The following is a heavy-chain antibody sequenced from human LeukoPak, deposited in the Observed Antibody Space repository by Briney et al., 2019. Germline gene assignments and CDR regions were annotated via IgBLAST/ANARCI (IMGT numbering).Heavy chain of an antibody. D-gene: IGHD6-13*01. CDR2: IRSKTYGGTT. V-gene: IGHV3-49*04. CDR1: GFTFGDYA. J-gene: IGHJ6*03. CDR3: TRASSSTWSYYYYYTDV. Sequence: GGSLRLSCTASGFTFGDYAMSWVRQAPGKGLEWVGFIRSKTYGGTTEYAASVKGRFTISRDDSKSIAYLQMNSLKTEDTAVYYCTRASSSTWSYYYYYTDVWGKGTTVTISS.